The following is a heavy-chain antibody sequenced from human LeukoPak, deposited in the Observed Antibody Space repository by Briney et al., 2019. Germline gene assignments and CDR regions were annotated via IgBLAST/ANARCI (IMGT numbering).Heavy chain of an antibody. CDR2: IIPILGIA. J-gene: IGHJ3*02. CDR3: ASRLPYYDESTSGFFDFYI. CDR1: AGTFSIYA. D-gene: IGHD3-22*01. Sequence: SVKLTLSSSAGTFSIYAIGRMRQAPGQGLEWMGRIIPILGIANYAQKFQGRVTITADKSTSTAYMELSSLRSEDTAVDYCASRLPYYDESTSGFFDFYIRGQGTMVTVSS. V-gene: IGHV1-69*04.